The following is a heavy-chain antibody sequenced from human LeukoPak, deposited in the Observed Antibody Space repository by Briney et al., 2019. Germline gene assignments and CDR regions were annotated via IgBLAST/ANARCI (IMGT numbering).Heavy chain of an antibody. J-gene: IGHJ3*02. CDR2: IKQDGSEK. CDR1: GFTFSSYW. V-gene: IGHV3-7*01. CDR3: ARGETSLYDSWSGPDAFDI. D-gene: IGHD3-3*01. Sequence: SGGSLRLSCAASGFTFSSYWMSWVRQAPGKGLEWAANIKQDGSEKYYVDSVKGRFTISRDNAKNSLYLQMNSLRAEDTAVYYCARGETSLYDSWSGPDAFDIWGQGTMVTVSS.